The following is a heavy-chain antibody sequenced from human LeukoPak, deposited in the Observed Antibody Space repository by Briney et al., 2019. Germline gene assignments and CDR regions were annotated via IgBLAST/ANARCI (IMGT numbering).Heavy chain of an antibody. CDR1: GFTFSSYA. CDR3: ARDFGWELLTSDAFDI. Sequence: GGSLRLSCAASGFTFSSYAMHWVRQAPGKGLEWVAVISYDGSSKYYADSVKGRFTISRDNSENTLYLQMNSLRAEDTAVYYCARDFGWELLTSDAFDIWGQGTMVTVSS. CDR2: ISYDGSSK. D-gene: IGHD1-26*01. V-gene: IGHV3-30-3*01. J-gene: IGHJ3*02.